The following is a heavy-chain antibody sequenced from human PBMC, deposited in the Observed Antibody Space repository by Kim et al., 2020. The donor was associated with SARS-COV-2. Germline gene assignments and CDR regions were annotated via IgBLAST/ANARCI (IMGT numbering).Heavy chain of an antibody. Sequence: GGSLRLSCAASGFTFSDYYMSWIRQAPGKGLEWVSYISSSSSYTNYADSVKGRFTISRDNAKNSLYLQMNSLRAEDTAVYYCARTPSDVDYGDYLFDYWGQGTLVTVSS. V-gene: IGHV3-11*06. CDR2: ISSSSSYT. J-gene: IGHJ4*02. D-gene: IGHD4-17*01. CDR1: GFTFSDYY. CDR3: ARTPSDVDYGDYLFDY.